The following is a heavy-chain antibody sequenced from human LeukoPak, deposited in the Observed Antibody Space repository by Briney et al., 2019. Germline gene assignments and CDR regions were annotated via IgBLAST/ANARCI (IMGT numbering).Heavy chain of an antibody. J-gene: IGHJ5*02. D-gene: IGHD3-16*01. V-gene: IGHV4-59*01. CDR2: IYYSGST. Sequence: SETLSLTCTVSGGSISSYYWSWIRQPPGKGLEWIGYIYYSGSTNYNPSPKSRVTISVDPSKNQFSLKLSSVTAADTAVYYCARGGGRRWFDPWGQGTLVTVSS. CDR1: GGSISSYY. CDR3: ARGGGRRWFDP.